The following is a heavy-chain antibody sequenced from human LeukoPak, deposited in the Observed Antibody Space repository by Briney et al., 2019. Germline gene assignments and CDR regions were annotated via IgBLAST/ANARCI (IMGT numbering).Heavy chain of an antibody. CDR3: ARGGTSYYPTE. J-gene: IGHJ4*02. CDR2: IYSADTT. V-gene: IGHV3-66*01. CDR1: GFTVRSNY. Sequence: GGSLGLSCAASGFTVRSNYMSWVRQAPGKGLEWVSLIYSADTTYYADSVKGRFTISRDNSKNALFLQMNSLRAEDTAVYYCARGGTSYYPTEWGQGTLVTVSS. D-gene: IGHD3-10*01.